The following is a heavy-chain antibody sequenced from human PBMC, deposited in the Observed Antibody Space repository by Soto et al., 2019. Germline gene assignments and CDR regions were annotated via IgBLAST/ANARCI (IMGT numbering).Heavy chain of an antibody. CDR3: ARAGSGYDR. CDR2: INPNGDRT. D-gene: IGHD5-12*01. V-gene: IGHV3-64*01. Sequence: EVHLVESGGGLVQPGGSLRLSCAASGFTFSLYAMHWVRQAPGKGLEYVSAINPNGDRTYYANSVKGRFTISRDNSKGTLYLQMGSLRVEDMAVYYCARAGSGYDRWGQGTPVTVSS. J-gene: IGHJ5*02. CDR1: GFTFSLYA.